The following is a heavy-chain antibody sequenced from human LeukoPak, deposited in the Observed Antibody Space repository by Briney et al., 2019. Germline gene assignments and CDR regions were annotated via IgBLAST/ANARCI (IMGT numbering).Heavy chain of an antibody. D-gene: IGHD6-19*01. CDR2: IYYSGST. V-gene: IGHV4-31*03. Sequence: PSETLSLTCTVSGGSISSGGYYWSWIRQHPGKGLEWIGYIYYSGSTYYNPSLKSRVTISVDTSKNQFSLKLSSVTAADTAVYYCARDNYGYSSGWYEGVFDYWGQGTLVTVSS. CDR1: GGSISSGGYY. J-gene: IGHJ4*02. CDR3: ARDNYGYSSGWYEGVFDY.